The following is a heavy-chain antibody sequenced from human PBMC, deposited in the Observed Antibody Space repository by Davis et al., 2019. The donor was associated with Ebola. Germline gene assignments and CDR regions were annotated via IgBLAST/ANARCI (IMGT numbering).Heavy chain of an antibody. V-gene: IGHV3-23*01. Sequence: GGSLRLSCAASGFTFSSYGMHWVRQAPGKGLEWVSTISGSSAYYADSVKGRFTISRDNSKNTLYLQMNSLRAEDTAVYYCAKAPVRFLEWFTTDYWGQGTLVTVSS. CDR3: AKAPVRFLEWFTTDY. D-gene: IGHD3-3*01. CDR1: GFTFSSYG. J-gene: IGHJ4*02. CDR2: ISGSSA.